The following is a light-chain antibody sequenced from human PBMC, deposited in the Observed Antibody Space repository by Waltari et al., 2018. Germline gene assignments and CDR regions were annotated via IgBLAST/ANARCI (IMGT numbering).Light chain of an antibody. V-gene: IGKV4-1*01. J-gene: IGKJ4*01. CDR1: QSVLYSSNNKNY. CDR3: QQYYSPPLT. CDR2: WAS. Sequence: DIVMTQSPDSLAVSLGERATINCKSSQSVLYSSNNKNYLAWYQQKPGQPPKLLIYWASTRESVVPDRFSGSGSGTDFTLTISGLQAEDVAVYYCQQYYSPPLTFGGGTKVEIK.